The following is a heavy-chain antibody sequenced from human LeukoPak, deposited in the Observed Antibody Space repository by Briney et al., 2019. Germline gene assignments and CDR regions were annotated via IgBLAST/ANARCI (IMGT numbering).Heavy chain of an antibody. Sequence: GGPKRFSCGACGFTFSDCYMSWIRQARGKGLEWVSYNSSSGCTNYYADSVRHRFTISSDNAKNALYLQMNSLRAEDTTVYYCARGSIAAAGKDGMNVWGQGTTVTVSS. J-gene: IGHJ6*02. CDR3: ARGSIAAAGKDGMNV. CDR2: NSSSGCTN. D-gene: IGHD6-13*01. V-gene: IGHV3-11*01. CDR1: GFTFSDCY.